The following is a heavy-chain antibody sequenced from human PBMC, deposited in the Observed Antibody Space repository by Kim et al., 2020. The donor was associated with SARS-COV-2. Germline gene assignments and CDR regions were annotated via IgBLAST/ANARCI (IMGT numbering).Heavy chain of an antibody. J-gene: IGHJ4*02. CDR1: GFTFSSYG. CDR2: ISYDGSNK. V-gene: IGHV3-33*05. CDR3: ARDCPFWSYSSSWLDY. D-gene: IGHD6-13*01. Sequence: GGSLRLSCAASGFTFSSYGMHWVRQAPGKGLEWVAVISYDGSNKYYADSVKGRFTISRDNSKNTLYLQMNSLRAEDTAVYYCARDCPFWSYSSSWLDYWGQGTLVTVSS.